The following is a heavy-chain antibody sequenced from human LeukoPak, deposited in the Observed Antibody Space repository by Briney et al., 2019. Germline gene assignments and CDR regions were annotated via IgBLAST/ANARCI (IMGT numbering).Heavy chain of an antibody. CDR2: IWYDGSNK. V-gene: IGHV3-33*01. D-gene: IGHD6-25*01. Sequence: GGSLRLSCAVSGFTFSSYGMHWVRQAPGKGLEWVAVIWYDGSNKYYADSVKGRFTISREDSKNTLYLQMSSLRVEDTGVYYCARDVGVVAADLDHWGQGTLVTVSS. CDR3: ARDVGVVAADLDH. CDR1: GFTFSSYG. J-gene: IGHJ4*02.